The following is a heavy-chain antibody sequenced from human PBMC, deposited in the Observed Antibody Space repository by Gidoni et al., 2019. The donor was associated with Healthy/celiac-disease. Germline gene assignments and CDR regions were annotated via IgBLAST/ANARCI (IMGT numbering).Heavy chain of an antibody. D-gene: IGHD5-12*01. CDR1: GFTFSNDW. CDR2: IKSETDGGTT. CDR3: TTDKAQGGYIGYGYDY. Sequence: EVQLVESGGGLVKPGGSLRLTCAASGFTFSNDWRCWVRQAPGKGLGWVVRIKSETDGGTTAYAAPVKGRFTISSDNSKNTLYLQMNSLKPEDTAVYYCTTDKAQGGYIGYGYDYWGQGTLVTVSS. J-gene: IGHJ4*02. V-gene: IGHV3-15*01.